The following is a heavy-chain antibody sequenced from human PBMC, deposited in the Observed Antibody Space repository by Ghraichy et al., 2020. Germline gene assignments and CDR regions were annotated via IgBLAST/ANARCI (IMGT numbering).Heavy chain of an antibody. CDR2: IYYSGST. D-gene: IGHD3-3*01. CDR1: GGSISSGGYY. Sequence: SETLSLTCTVSGGSISSGGYYWSWIRQHPGKGLEWIGYIYYSGSTYYNPSLKSRVTISVDTSKNQFSLKLSSVTAADTAVYYCARGYDFWSGKNWFDPWGQGTLVTVSS. CDR3: ARGYDFWSGKNWFDP. V-gene: IGHV4-31*03. J-gene: IGHJ5*02.